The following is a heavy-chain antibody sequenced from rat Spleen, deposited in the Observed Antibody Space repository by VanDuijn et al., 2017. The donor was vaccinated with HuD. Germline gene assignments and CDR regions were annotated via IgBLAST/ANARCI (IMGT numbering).Heavy chain of an antibody. CDR2: ISYDDSST. D-gene: IGHD1-12*02. Sequence: EVQLVESGGGLVQPGRSMRLSCAASGFIFRNYDMAWVRQAPTKGLEWVTSISYDDSSTYYRDSVKGRFTISRDNAKSTLYLQMNSLRSEDTATYYCARPPYDGTYYHYFDYWGQGVMVTVSS. CDR1: GFIFRNYD. CDR3: ARPPYDGTYYHYFDY. V-gene: IGHV5-22*01. J-gene: IGHJ2*01.